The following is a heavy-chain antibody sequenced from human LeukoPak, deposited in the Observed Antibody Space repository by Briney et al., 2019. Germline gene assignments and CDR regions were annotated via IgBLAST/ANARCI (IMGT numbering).Heavy chain of an antibody. D-gene: IGHD6-19*01. CDR1: GFTFDDYA. V-gene: IGHV3-9*01. J-gene: IGHJ4*02. CDR3: AKASSGWSFDY. CDR2: ITWNSDNI. Sequence: GRSLRLSCAASGFTFDDYAMHWARHAPGKGLEWVSGITWNSDNIEYADSVKGRFTISRDNAKNSPYLQMNSLRAEDTAVYYCAKASSGWSFDYWGQGTLVTVSS.